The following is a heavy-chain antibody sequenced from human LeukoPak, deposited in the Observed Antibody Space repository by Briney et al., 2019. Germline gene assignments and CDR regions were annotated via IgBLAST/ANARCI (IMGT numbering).Heavy chain of an antibody. CDR2: INPSGGST. Sequence: ASVKVSCKASGYTFTSYYMHWVRQAPGQGLEWMGIINPSGGSTSYAQKFQGRVTITADESTSTAYMELSSLRSEDTAVYYCARVGIEAAAGTGWFDPWGQGTLVTVSS. D-gene: IGHD6-13*01. CDR3: ARVGIEAAAGTGWFDP. V-gene: IGHV1-46*01. J-gene: IGHJ5*02. CDR1: GYTFTSYY.